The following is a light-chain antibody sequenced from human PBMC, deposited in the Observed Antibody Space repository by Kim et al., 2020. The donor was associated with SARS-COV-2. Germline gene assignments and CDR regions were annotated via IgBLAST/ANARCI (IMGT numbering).Light chain of an antibody. Sequence: SSELTQDPAVSVALGQTVRITCQGDSLRSYYTSWYQQKAGQAPVLVIYGKNNRPSGIPDRFSGSRSGNTASLTITGAQAEDEADYYCNSRDNSGNLLLFG. V-gene: IGLV3-19*01. CDR1: SLRSYY. J-gene: IGLJ2*01. CDR3: NSRDNSGNLLL. CDR2: GKN.